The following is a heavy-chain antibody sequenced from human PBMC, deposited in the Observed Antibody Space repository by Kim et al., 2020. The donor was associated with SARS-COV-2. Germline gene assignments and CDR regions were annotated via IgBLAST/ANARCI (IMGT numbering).Heavy chain of an antibody. D-gene: IGHD2-15*01. J-gene: IGHJ6*02. CDR1: GYTFTSYG. CDR2: ISAYNGNT. Sequence: ASVKVSCKASGYTFTSYGISWVRQAPGQGLDWMGGISAYNGNTNYAQKLQGRVTMTTDTTTSTAYMELRSLRSDDTAVYYCARDRVVVVVDATLLDTAMASYGRDVGGQGTTVTVSS. V-gene: IGHV1-18*01. CDR3: ARDRVVVVVDATLLDTAMASYGRDV.